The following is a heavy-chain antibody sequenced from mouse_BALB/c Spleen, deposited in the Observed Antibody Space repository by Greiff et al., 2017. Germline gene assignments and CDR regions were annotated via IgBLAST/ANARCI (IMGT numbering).Heavy chain of an antibody. CDR3: ARDPSITTVVAPAY. Sequence: VKLQESGPGLVAPSQSLSITCTVSGFSLTSYGVHWVRQPPGKGLEWLGVIWAGGSTNYNSALMSRLSISKDNSKSQVFLKMNSLQTDDTAMYYCARDPSITTVVAPAYWGQGTLVTVSA. D-gene: IGHD1-1*01. CDR1: GFSLTSYG. V-gene: IGHV2-9*02. CDR2: IWAGGST. J-gene: IGHJ3*01.